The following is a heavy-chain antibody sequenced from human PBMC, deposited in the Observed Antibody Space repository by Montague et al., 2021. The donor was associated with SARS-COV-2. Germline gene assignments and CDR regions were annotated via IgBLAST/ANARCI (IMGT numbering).Heavy chain of an antibody. CDR2: IYYSGST. J-gene: IGHJ6*02. CDR1: GGSISSSSYY. D-gene: IGHD1-20*01. CDR3: ARRVTGTTVHYYYYGMDV. V-gene: IGHV4-39*01. Sequence: SETLSLTCTVSGGSISSSSYYWGWIRQPPGKGLEWIGSIYYSGSTYYNPSLKSRVTISVDTSKNQFSLELSSVTAADTAVYYCARRVTGTTVHYYYYGMDVWGQGTTVTVSS.